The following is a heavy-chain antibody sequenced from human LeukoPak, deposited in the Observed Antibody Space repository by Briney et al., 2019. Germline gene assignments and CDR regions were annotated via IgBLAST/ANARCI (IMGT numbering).Heavy chain of an antibody. J-gene: IGHJ4*02. V-gene: IGHV1-2*02. D-gene: IGHD1-26*01. CDR2: INPNSGGT. CDR1: GYTFTGYY. CDR3: ARVKPAGAPPLPDY. Sequence: ASVKVSCKASGYTFTGYYMHWVRQAPGQGLEWMGWINPNSGGTNYAQKFQGRVTMTRDTSISTAYMELSRLRSDDTAVYYCARVKPAGAPPLPDYWGQGTLVTVSS.